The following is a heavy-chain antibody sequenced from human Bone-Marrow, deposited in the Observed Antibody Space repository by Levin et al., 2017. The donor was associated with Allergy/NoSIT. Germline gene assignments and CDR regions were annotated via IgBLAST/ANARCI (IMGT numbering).Heavy chain of an antibody. CDR3: ARDVGYFGSGSYGDGFDI. J-gene: IGHJ3*02. CDR2: ISHDGKRK. D-gene: IGHD3-10*01. Sequence: GESLKISCAASGFAFSDFAMHWVRQCPGKGLEWVAVISHDGKRKHYSDSLEGRVTISRDNFNNMLYVHMDTLRPEDTATYYCARDVGYFGSGSYGDGFDIWGLGTRVIVSS. CDR1: GFAFSDFA. V-gene: IGHV3-30*04.